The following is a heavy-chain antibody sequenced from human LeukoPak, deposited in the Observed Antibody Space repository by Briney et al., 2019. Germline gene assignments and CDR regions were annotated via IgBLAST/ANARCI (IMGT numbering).Heavy chain of an antibody. J-gene: IGHJ4*02. Sequence: GGSLRLSCAASGFTFSSYWMHWVRQAPGKGLVWVARINSDGSTTTYADSVKGRFTISRDNAKNTLYLQMNSLRAEDTAVYYCARRSYDGTGYCDYWGQGTLVTVSS. V-gene: IGHV3-74*01. CDR2: INSDGSTT. D-gene: IGHD3-22*01. CDR3: ARRSYDGTGYCDY. CDR1: GFTFSSYW.